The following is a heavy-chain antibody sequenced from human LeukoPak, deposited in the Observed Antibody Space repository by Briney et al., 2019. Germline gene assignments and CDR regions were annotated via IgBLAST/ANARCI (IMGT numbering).Heavy chain of an antibody. J-gene: IGHJ4*02. V-gene: IGHV3-23*01. CDR2: ISGSGGST. CDR1: GYTFSSNA. CDR3: AKDGPTYYYDSSGYLVY. Sequence: GGSLRLSCAASGYTFSSNAMSWVRQAPGKGLEWVSAISGSGGSTYYADSVKGRFTISRDNSKSTLYLQMNSLRGEDTAVYYCAKDGPTYYYDSSGYLVYWGQGTLVTVSS. D-gene: IGHD3-22*01.